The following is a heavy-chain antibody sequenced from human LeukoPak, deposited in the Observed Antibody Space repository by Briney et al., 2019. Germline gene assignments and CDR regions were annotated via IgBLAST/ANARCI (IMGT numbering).Heavy chain of an antibody. D-gene: IGHD3-16*01. Sequence: GGSRRLSCAASGFTFRSNTMSWVRQAPGRGLEWVSVISGSGSSTYYADSVKGRFTISRDNSMNTLYLQMNSLRAEDTAVYYCAREGVGGFDIWGQGTMVTVSS. V-gene: IGHV3-23*01. J-gene: IGHJ3*02. CDR3: AREGVGGFDI. CDR2: ISGSGSST. CDR1: GFTFRSNT.